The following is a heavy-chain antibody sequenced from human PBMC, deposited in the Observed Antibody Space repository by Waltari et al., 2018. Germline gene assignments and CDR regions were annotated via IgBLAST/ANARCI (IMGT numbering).Heavy chain of an antibody. J-gene: IGHJ4*02. D-gene: IGHD1-26*01. CDR1: GFSFSNSA. CDR3: AAAGISGSYYAFDY. Sequence: QMQMVQSGPEVKKPGTSVKVPCKASGFSFSNSAVQWVRQARGQRLEWIGGIVVANGNTNYAQKFQERVTIARDTSTRTAYMELSSLTSEDTAIYYCAAAGISGSYYAFDYWAQGALVTVSS. CDR2: IVVANGNT. V-gene: IGHV1-58*01.